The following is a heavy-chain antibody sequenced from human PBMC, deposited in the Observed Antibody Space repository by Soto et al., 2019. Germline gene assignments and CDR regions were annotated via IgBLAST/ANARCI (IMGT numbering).Heavy chain of an antibody. CDR3: TRGPPRVQWFDP. CDR1: GGSIRGSY. V-gene: IGHV4-59*01. Sequence: SETLSLTCIVSGGSIRGSYWSGIRQSPGKGLEWLGYVYYTGSTNYSPSLRSRVSISVDTSKNEFSLRLSSVTAADTAVYYCTRGPPRVQWFDPWGLGTLVTVSS. J-gene: IGHJ5*02. CDR2: VYYTGST.